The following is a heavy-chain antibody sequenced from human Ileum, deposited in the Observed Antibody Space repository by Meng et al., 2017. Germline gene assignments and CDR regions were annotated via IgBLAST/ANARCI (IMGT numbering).Heavy chain of an antibody. CDR3: VHRLVAAKHWFDP. J-gene: IGHJ5*02. V-gene: IGHV2-5*02. CDR1: GFSLNTVGVC. Sequence: QITLKESGPTLVEPTKTLTPTCSFSGFSLNTVGVCVGWIRQHPGKSLEWLALIYWDDEYRYSPSLRSRLTITKDTSRNQVVLRMTDVDPVDAGSYYCVHRLVAAKHWFDPWGQGTLVTVSS. CDR2: IYWDDEY. D-gene: IGHD1-26*01.